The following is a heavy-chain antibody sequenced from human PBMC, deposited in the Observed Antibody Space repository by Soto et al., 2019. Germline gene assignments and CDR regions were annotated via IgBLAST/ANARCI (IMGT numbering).Heavy chain of an antibody. J-gene: IGHJ4*02. V-gene: IGHV3-21*01. D-gene: IGHD3-10*01. CDR2: ISAAGRDI. CDR3: TRGRGDFDS. CDR1: GFSLSS. Sequence: LSCKVSGFSLSSLNWVRQAPGKGLEWVSSISAAGRDIHYADSVKGRFTISRDNANNTMSLQMNSLRDGDTAVYYCTRGRGDFDSWGQGTLGIVSS.